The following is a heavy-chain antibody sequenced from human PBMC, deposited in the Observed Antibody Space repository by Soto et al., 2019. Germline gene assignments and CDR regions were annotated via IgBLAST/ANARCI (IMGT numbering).Heavy chain of an antibody. D-gene: IGHD3-10*01. CDR2: INPNSGGT. V-gene: IGHV1-2*02. Sequence: GASVKVSCKASGYTFTGYYMHWVRQAPGQGLEWMGWINPNSGGTNYAQKFQGRVTMTRDTSISTAYMELSRLRSDDTAVYYCARGTQLLWFGELLLYGMDVWGQGTTVTSP. CDR1: GYTFTGYY. J-gene: IGHJ6*02. CDR3: ARGTQLLWFGELLLYGMDV.